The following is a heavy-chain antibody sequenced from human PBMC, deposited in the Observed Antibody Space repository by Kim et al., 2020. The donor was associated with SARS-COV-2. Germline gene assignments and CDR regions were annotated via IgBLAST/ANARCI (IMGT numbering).Heavy chain of an antibody. CDR3: SRGPPLTEGYWDAFDI. V-gene: IGHV3-73*01. J-gene: IGHJ3*02. Sequence: GGSLRLSCAASGFSFSDSAMHWVRQASGKGLEWVGRIRSKANNYETVYAVSVRGRFRIARDESTNTAFLQMNSLKTEDTAMYYCSRGPPLTEGYWDAFDISGQERKVTVSP. D-gene: IGHD7-27*01. CDR2: IRSKANNYET. CDR1: GFSFSDSA.